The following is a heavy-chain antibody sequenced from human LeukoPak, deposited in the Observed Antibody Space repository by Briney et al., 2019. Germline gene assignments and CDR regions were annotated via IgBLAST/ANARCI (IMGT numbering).Heavy chain of an antibody. CDR3: TRGSPATL. CDR1: GFTFSSID. Sequence: GGSLRLSCAAYGFTFSSIDMHWVRQATGKGLEWVSAIGAAGDTYYAASVKGRFTISRENGKNALYLQMNSLRVGDTAVYYCTRGSPATLWGQGTMVTVSS. D-gene: IGHD2-15*01. CDR2: IGAAGDT. V-gene: IGHV3-13*04. J-gene: IGHJ3*01.